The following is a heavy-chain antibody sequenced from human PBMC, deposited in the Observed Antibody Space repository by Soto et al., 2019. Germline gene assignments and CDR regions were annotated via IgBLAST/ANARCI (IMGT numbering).Heavy chain of an antibody. D-gene: IGHD2-2*01. J-gene: IGHJ5*02. CDR2: IIPIFGTA. Sequence: QVQLVQSGAEVKKPGSSVKVSCKASGGTFSSYAISWVRQAPGQGLEWMGGIIPIFGTANYAQKFQGRVTITADESTSTAYMELSSLRSEDTAVYYCAQHTYCTRTSCNWFDPWGQGTRVTVSS. V-gene: IGHV1-69*01. CDR3: AQHTYCTRTSCNWFDP. CDR1: GGTFSSYA.